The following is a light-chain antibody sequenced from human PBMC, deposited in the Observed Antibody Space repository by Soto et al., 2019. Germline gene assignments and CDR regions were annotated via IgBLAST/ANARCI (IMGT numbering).Light chain of an antibody. Sequence: EIVMTQSPATLSVSAGERATLSCRASQSVSSNLAWYQQKPGQAPRLLIYGASTRATGIRARFSGSGSGTEFTLTISSLQSEDFAVYYCQQYNNWPLLTFGGGTKVEIK. CDR1: QSVSSN. J-gene: IGKJ4*01. CDR3: QQYNNWPLLT. CDR2: GAS. V-gene: IGKV3-15*01.